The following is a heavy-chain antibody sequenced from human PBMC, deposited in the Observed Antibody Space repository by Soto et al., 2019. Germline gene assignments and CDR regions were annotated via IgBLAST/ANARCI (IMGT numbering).Heavy chain of an antibody. V-gene: IGHV3-7*05. CDR3: SAVGGPLVGLSWSAMDY. J-gene: IGHJ4*02. Sequence: EVQLVESGGGLVQPEESLRLSCEASGFTLDKYWMTWVRQGPGKGLEWVASIIQEGSEIYYVDSVEGRFTISRDNAKSSVSLQMTSLRAYDTAVYYCSAVGGPLVGLSWSAMDYWGQGTLVTVSS. CDR1: GFTLDKYW. D-gene: IGHD3-3*01. CDR2: IIQEGSEI.